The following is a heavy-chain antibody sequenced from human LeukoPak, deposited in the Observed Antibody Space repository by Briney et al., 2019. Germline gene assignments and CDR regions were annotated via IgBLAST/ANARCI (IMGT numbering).Heavy chain of an antibody. Sequence: GGSLRLSCEASGFTFSSYAMSWVRQAPGKGLEWVSAISGSGGSTYYADSVKGRFTISRDNSKNTLYLQMNSLRAEDTAVYYCARMITFGGVINGNYFDYWGQGTLVTVSS. CDR2: ISGSGGST. D-gene: IGHD3-16*01. J-gene: IGHJ4*02. CDR3: ARMITFGGVINGNYFDY. CDR1: GFTFSSYA. V-gene: IGHV3-23*01.